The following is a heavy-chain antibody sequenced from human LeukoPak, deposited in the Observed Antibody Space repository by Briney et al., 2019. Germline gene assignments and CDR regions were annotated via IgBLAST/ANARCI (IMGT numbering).Heavy chain of an antibody. V-gene: IGHV3-23*01. D-gene: IGHD4-11*01. CDR1: GFIFTTYA. J-gene: IGHJ6*02. CDR2: ISGGGGST. CDR3: AKDMSDYTNFPDV. Sequence: GGSLRLSCAASGFIFTTYAMIWVRQAPGKGLEWVSTISGGGGSTFYADSVKGRFTIFRVNSKNTLYLQMNSLRAEDTAIHYCAKDMSDYTNFPDVWGQGTTVTVSS.